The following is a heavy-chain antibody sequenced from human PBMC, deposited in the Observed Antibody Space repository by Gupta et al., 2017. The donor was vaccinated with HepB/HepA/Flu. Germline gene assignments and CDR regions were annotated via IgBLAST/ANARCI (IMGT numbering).Heavy chain of an antibody. J-gene: IGHJ5*01. V-gene: IGHV4-59*01. Sequence: QVQLQESGPELVKPSETLSLVCSVSGDSISPYWWSWIRQPPGKGLEWIGYIHFTGKTNYNPSLGSRVTILVDTSKNQFSLKLTSVTAADTAIYFCARDDNKLEGLNWFDSWGQGTLVTVSS. CDR1: GDSISPYW. CDR3: ARDDNKLEGLNWFDS. D-gene: IGHD1-1*01. CDR2: IHFTGKT.